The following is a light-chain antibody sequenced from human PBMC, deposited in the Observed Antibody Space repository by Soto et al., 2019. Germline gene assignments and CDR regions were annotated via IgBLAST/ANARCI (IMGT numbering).Light chain of an antibody. CDR3: TSYTSSITYV. CDR2: EVS. J-gene: IGLJ1*01. Sequence: LTQPASVSGSPGQSITISCTGTSSDVGGYNYVSWYQQHPGKAPKLMIYEVSNRPSGVSNRFSGSKSGNTASLTISGLQAEDEADYYCTSYTSSITYVFGSGTKVTVL. CDR1: SSDVGGYNY. V-gene: IGLV2-14*01.